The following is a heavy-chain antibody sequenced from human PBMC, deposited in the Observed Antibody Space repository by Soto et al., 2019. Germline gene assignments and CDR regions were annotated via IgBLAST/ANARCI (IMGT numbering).Heavy chain of an antibody. Sequence: EVQLVESGGGLVQPGGSPRLSCAASGFTFSTHDMHWVRQATGKGLEWVSAIGTAGDTYYPDSVKGRFAISRENAKNSLYLQVNSLRVGDTAVYFCARGPWPLGDSSGVYYYFGYWGQGTLVTVSS. V-gene: IGHV3-13*04. CDR2: IGTAGDT. J-gene: IGHJ4*02. D-gene: IGHD3-22*01. CDR1: GFTFSTHD. CDR3: ARGPWPLGDSSGVYYYFGY.